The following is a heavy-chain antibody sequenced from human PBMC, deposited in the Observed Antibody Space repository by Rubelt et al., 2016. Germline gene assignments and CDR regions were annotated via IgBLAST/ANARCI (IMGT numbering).Heavy chain of an antibody. CDR1: AASIRNHC. CDR3: ARSGDYGDYGFDH. V-gene: IGHV4-59*08. D-gene: IGHD4-17*01. CDR2: VDYTGAH. J-gene: IGHJ4*02. Sequence: QVQLQESGPGLVQPSETLSLSCPVSAASIRNHCWSWIRQTPGKAPQWLGYVDYTGAHNYNPSFRGRLTLCLDASHQLFSLGLISVTVAGTAVYYCARSGDYGDYGFDHWGQGVLVTVSS.